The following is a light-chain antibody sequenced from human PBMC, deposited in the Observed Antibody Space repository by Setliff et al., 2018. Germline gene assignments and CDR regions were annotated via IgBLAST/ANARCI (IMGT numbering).Light chain of an antibody. J-gene: IGLJ1*01. Sequence: QSVLTQPASVSGSPGQSITISCSGTSSDVGSYDFVSWYHQHAGKAPKLIIYDVSNRPSGVSNRFSGSKSGNTASLTVSGLQAEDEADYYCSSYEGSNNYVFGTGTKGTVL. CDR3: SSYEGSNNYV. V-gene: IGLV2-14*03. CDR2: DVS. CDR1: SSDVGSYDF.